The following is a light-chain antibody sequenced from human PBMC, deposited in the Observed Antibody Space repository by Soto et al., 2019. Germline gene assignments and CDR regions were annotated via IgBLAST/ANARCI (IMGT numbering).Light chain of an antibody. Sequence: QSVLTQPASVSGSPGQSITISCTGTSSDVGSYNLVSWYQQHPGKAPKLMIYEDSKRPSGVPNRFSGSKSGTSASLAITGLQAEDEADYYCQSYDSSLSGYVFGTGTKVTVL. CDR3: QSYDSSLSGYV. J-gene: IGLJ1*01. CDR1: SSDVGSYNL. V-gene: IGLV2-14*02. CDR2: EDS.